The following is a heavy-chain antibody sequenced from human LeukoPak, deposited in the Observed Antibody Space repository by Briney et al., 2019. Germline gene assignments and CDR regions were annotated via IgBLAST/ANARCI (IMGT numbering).Heavy chain of an antibody. CDR1: GFTFSSYG. CDR2: ISYDGSNK. J-gene: IGHJ4*02. D-gene: IGHD3-9*01. Sequence: GRSLRLSCAASGFTFSSYGMHWVRQAPGKGLEWVAVISYDGSNKYYADSVKGRFTIPRDNSKNTLYLQMNSLRAEDTAVYYCAKSRRYFDWLHYYFDYWGQGTLVTVSS. CDR3: AKSRRYFDWLHYYFDY. V-gene: IGHV3-30*18.